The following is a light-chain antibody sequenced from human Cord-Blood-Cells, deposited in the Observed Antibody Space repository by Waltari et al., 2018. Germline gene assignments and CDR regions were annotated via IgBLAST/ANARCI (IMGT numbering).Light chain of an antibody. CDR1: QSVSSY. CDR2: EAY. J-gene: IGKJ4*01. Sequence: EIVLTQSPATLSLSPGERATLSCRASQSVSSYLAWYQQKPGQAPRLLIYEAYNRATGIPARFSGSGSGTDFTLTISSLEPEDFAVYYCQQRSNWPTFGGGTKVEIK. CDR3: QQRSNWPT. V-gene: IGKV3-11*01.